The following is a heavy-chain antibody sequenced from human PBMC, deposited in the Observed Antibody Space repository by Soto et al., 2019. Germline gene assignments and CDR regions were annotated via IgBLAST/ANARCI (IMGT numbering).Heavy chain of an antibody. CDR1: GYSFTHYW. CDR3: VSGPTVLDS. V-gene: IGHV5-51*01. D-gene: IGHD4-17*01. CDR2: IFPADSDT. Sequence: GESLKISCETSGYSFTHYWLAWVRQMPGKGLEWMGIIFPADSDTRYSPSFQGQVTISADKSISTAYLQWSSLKASDTAMYYCVSGPTVLDSWGQGTLVTVSS. J-gene: IGHJ4*02.